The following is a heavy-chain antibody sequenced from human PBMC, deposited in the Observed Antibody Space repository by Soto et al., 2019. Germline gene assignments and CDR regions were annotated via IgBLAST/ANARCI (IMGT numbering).Heavy chain of an antibody. CDR3: ARDMGSSSWYSPPYYYYGMDV. Sequence: PGGSLRLSCAASGFTFSSYAMHWVRQAPGKGLEWVAVISYDGSNKYYADSVKGRFTISRDNSKNTLYLQMNSLRAEDTAVYYCARDMGSSSWYSPPYYYYGMDVWGQGTTVTVSS. J-gene: IGHJ6*02. V-gene: IGHV3-30-3*01. D-gene: IGHD6-13*01. CDR1: GFTFSSYA. CDR2: ISYDGSNK.